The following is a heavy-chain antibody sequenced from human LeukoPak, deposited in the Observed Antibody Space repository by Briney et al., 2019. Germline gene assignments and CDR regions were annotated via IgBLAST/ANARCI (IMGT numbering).Heavy chain of an antibody. D-gene: IGHD3-22*01. J-gene: IGHJ4*02. CDR3: AKCGYYYDSSGLFDY. V-gene: IGHV3-30*02. Sequence: GGSLRLSCAASGFTFSSYGMHWVRQAPGKGLEWVAFIRYDGSNKYYADSVKGRFTISRDNSKNTLYLQMNSLRAEDTAVYYCAKCGYYYDSSGLFDYWGQGTLVTVSS. CDR1: GFTFSSYG. CDR2: IRYDGSNK.